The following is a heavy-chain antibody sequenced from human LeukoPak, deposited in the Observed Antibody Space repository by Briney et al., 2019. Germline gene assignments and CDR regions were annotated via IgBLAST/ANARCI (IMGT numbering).Heavy chain of an antibody. J-gene: IGHJ4*02. CDR1: GFTFSSYG. CDR3: AGAAAGTRASDY. V-gene: IGHV3-30*03. CDR2: ISYDGSNK. Sequence: PGRSLRLSCAASGFTFSSYGMHWVRQAPGKGLEWVTLISYDGSNKYYADSVKGRFTISRDNSKNTLYLQMNSLRAEDTAVYYCAGAAAGTRASDYWGQGTLVTVSS. D-gene: IGHD6-13*01.